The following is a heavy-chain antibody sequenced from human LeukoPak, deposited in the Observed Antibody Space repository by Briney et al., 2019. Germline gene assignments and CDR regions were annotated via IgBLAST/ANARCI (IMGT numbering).Heavy chain of an antibody. D-gene: IGHD6-13*01. CDR3: AKDRAYSSSWDFDY. Sequence: TGGSLRLSCAASGFTFDDYAMHWVRQAPGKGLEWVSGISWNSGSIGYADSVKGRFTISRDNAKNSLYLQMNSLRAEDTALYYCAKDRAYSSSWDFDYWGQGTLVTVSS. CDR2: ISWNSGSI. CDR1: GFTFDDYA. J-gene: IGHJ4*02. V-gene: IGHV3-9*01.